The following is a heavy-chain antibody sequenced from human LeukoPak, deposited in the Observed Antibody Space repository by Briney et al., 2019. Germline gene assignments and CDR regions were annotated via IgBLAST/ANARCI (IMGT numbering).Heavy chain of an antibody. Sequence: PGGSLRLSCAASGFTFSAYSMNWVRQAPGKGLVWVSRINTDGRSTSYADSVKGRFTISRDNAKNTLYLQMNILRAEDTAVYYCARDLESSTSLGNWGQGTLVTVSS. J-gene: IGHJ4*02. V-gene: IGHV3-74*01. CDR2: INTDGRST. D-gene: IGHD3-3*01. CDR1: GFTFSAYS. CDR3: ARDLESSTSLGN.